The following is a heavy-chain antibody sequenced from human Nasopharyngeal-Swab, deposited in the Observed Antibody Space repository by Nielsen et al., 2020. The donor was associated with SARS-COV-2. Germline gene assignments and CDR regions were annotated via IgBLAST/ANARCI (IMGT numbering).Heavy chain of an antibody. CDR3: ASASGYSYGYVTLFDY. D-gene: IGHD5-18*01. CDR2: INHSGST. V-gene: IGHV4-34*01. CDR1: GGSFGGYY. J-gene: IGHJ4*02. Sequence: SETLSLTCAVYGGSFGGYYWSWIRQPPGKGLEWIGEINHSGSTNYNPSLKSRVTISVDTSKNQFSLKLSSVTAADTAVYYCASASGYSYGYVTLFDYWGQGTLVTVSS.